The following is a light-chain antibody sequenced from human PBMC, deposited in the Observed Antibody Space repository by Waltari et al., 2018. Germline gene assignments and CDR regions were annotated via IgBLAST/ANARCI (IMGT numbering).Light chain of an antibody. V-gene: IGLV2-14*03. Sequence: QSALTQPASVSGSPGQSITISCTGPSSELGAYDHVSWYQQHPGKAPKLMIYDVTKRPSGVSNRFSGSKSGNTASLTISGLQAEDEADYYCSSYRGSFTLVFGGGTKVTVL. CDR3: SSYRGSFTLV. CDR1: SSELGAYDH. J-gene: IGLJ3*02. CDR2: DVT.